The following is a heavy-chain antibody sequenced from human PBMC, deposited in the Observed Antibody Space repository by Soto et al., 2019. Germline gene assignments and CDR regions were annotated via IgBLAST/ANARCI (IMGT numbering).Heavy chain of an antibody. J-gene: IGHJ6*02. Sequence: QVQVVQSGAVMKEPGSSVKVSCRTSGGTFSSSAISWLRQATGQGLEWMGGIIPLFRTPDYAQKFQGRVTIAADESTSTVYMELSSLRSEDTAVYYCARDNDRLQLGGNYYYILDVWGQGTTITVSS. V-gene: IGHV1-69*01. CDR1: GGTFSSSA. CDR2: IIPLFRTP. D-gene: IGHD4-4*01. CDR3: ARDNDRLQLGGNYYYILDV.